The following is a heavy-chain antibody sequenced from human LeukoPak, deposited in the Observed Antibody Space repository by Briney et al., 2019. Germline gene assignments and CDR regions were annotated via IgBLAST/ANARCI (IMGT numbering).Heavy chain of an antibody. V-gene: IGHV1-69*13. CDR1: GGTFSSYA. Sequence: GASVKVSCKASGGTFSSYAISWVRQDPGQGLEWMGGIIPIFGTANYAQKFQGRVTITADESTSTAYMELSSLRSEDTAVYYCARECSSTSCFDYWGQGTLVTVSS. J-gene: IGHJ4*02. CDR2: IIPIFGTA. CDR3: ARECSSTSCFDY. D-gene: IGHD2-2*01.